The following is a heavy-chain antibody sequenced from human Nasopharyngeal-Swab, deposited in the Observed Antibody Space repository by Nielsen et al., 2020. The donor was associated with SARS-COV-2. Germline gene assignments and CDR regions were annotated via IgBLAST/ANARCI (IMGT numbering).Heavy chain of an antibody. V-gene: IGHV4-34*01. CDR3: ARGRPLYDILTGYYISSRFDY. D-gene: IGHD3-9*01. Sequence: SETLSLTCAVYGGSFSGYYWSWIRQPPGKGLEWIGEINYSGSTNYNPSLKSRVTISVDTSKNQFSLKLSSVTAADTAVYYCARGRPLYDILTGYYISSRFDYWGQGTLVTVSS. CDR1: GGSFSGYY. CDR2: INYSGST. J-gene: IGHJ4*02.